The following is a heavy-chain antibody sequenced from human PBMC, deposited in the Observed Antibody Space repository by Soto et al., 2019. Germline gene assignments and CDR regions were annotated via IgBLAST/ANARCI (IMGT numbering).Heavy chain of an antibody. V-gene: IGHV1-8*01. CDR3: ALRGVITGYYYYYYYMDV. CDR2: MNPNSGNT. J-gene: IGHJ6*03. Sequence: QVQLVQSGAEVKKPGASVKVSCKASGYTFTSYDINWVRQATGQGLEWMGWMNPNSGNTGYAQKFQGRVTMTRNTSISTAYMELSSLRSEDTAVYYCALRGVITGYYYYYYYMDVWGKGTTVTVSS. CDR1: GYTFTSYD. D-gene: IGHD3-10*01.